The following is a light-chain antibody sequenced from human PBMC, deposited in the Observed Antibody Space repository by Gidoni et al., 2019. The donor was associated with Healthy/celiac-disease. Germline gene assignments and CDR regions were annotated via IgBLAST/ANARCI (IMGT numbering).Light chain of an antibody. CDR2: GAS. CDR1: QSVSSN. J-gene: IGKJ1*01. V-gene: IGKV3-15*01. CDR3: QQYNNWPPA. Sequence: EIVITHSPATLSVSLGDRATLSCRASQSVSSNLAWYQQKPGQAPRLLIYGASTRATGIPARFSGSGSGTEFTLTISSLQSEDLAVYYCQQYNNWPPAFGQGTKVEIK.